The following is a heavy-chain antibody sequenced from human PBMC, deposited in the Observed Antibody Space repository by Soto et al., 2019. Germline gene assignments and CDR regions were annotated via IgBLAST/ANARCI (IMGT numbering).Heavy chain of an antibody. CDR2: INPNSGGT. Sequence: ASVKVSCKASGYSFTGYYMHRVRQAPGEGLEWMGWINPNSGGTNYAQKFQGRVTMTRDTSISTAYMELSRLRSDDTAVSYCARIGEQRQIDYWGQGALVTVSS. CDR1: GYSFTGYY. J-gene: IGHJ4*02. V-gene: IGHV1-2*02. D-gene: IGHD1-26*01. CDR3: ARIGEQRQIDY.